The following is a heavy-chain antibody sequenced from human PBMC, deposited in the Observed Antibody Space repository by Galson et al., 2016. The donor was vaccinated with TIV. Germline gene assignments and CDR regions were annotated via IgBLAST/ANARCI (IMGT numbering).Heavy chain of an antibody. CDR1: GYTFTNYW. D-gene: IGHD4-17*01. Sequence: QSGAEVKKPGESLKISCKGSGYTFTNYWIVWVRQMPGKGLEWMGIIYPGDSETTYSPSFQGQVTISADKSISTAYLQWSSPKASDTAMYYCAGHNGDDVPSGSYPAYFGMDVWGQGTAVTVSS. V-gene: IGHV5-51*01. CDR3: AGHNGDDVPSGSYPAYFGMDV. J-gene: IGHJ6*02. CDR2: IYPGDSET.